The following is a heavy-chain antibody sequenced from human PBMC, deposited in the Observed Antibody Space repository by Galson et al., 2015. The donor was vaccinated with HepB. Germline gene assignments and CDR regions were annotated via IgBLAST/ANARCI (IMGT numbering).Heavy chain of an antibody. V-gene: IGHV1-3*01. CDR1: GYTFTSYA. Sequence: SVKVSCKASGYTFTSYAMHWVRQAPGQRLEWMGWINAGNGNTKYSQKFQGRVTITRDTSASTAYMELSSLRSEDTAVYYCAREGGQYSSSHNWFDPWGQGTLVTVSS. CDR3: AREGGQYSSSHNWFDP. D-gene: IGHD6-13*01. CDR2: INAGNGNT. J-gene: IGHJ5*02.